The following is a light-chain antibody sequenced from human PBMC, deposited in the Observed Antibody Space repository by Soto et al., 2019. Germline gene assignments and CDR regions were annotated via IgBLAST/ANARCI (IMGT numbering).Light chain of an antibody. V-gene: IGKV2D-29*01. Sequence: EIVMTQNPLSLSVTPGQPASISCKSSQSLLHSDGKTYLYWYLQRPGQPPQLLSYEVFHRFSGVQSRVRGSGLGTRFTLKICPVEAEGVWGYYCMQTKQLPVTFGQGTKVDIK. CDR1: QSLLHSDGKTY. CDR2: EVF. J-gene: IGKJ1*01. CDR3: MQTKQLPVT.